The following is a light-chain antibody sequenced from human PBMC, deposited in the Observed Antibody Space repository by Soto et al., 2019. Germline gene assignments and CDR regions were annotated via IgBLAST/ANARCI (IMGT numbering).Light chain of an antibody. CDR1: QSVNYNY. V-gene: IGKV3-20*01. CDR2: RAS. CDR3: QQYGTSPGT. J-gene: IGKJ1*01. Sequence: ETVLTQSPGTLSLSPGERATLSCRASQSVNYNYFAWYQQKPGQAPRLLIYRASSRATGIPDRFSGGGSRTDFTLTISRLEPEDFAVYYCQQYGTSPGTFGQGTKVDIK.